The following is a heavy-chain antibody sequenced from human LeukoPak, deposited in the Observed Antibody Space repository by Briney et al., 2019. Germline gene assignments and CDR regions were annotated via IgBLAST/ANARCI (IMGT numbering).Heavy chain of an antibody. V-gene: IGHV1-69*06. Sequence: SVKVSCKASGGTFSSYAISWVRQAPGQGLEWMGGIIPIFGTANYAQKFQGRVTITADKSTSTAYMELSSLRSEDTAVYYCARDGVPYYDFWSRAFDIWGQGTMVTVSS. CDR2: IIPIFGTA. D-gene: IGHD3-3*01. CDR3: ARDGVPYYDFWSRAFDI. CDR1: GGTFSSYA. J-gene: IGHJ3*02.